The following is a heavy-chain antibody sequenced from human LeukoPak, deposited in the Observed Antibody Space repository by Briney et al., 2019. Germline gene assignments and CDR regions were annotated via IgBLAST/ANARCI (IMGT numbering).Heavy chain of an antibody. CDR2: IKSKTDGGTT. CDR3: TSGGHYFDP. CDR1: GFTSSNAW. D-gene: IGHD1-26*01. Sequence: GGSLSLSCAASGFTSSNAWMSWVRQAPGKGLEWVGRIKSKTDGGTTDYAAPLKGRFSISRDDSKNTLYLQMNSLKIEDTAVYSCTSGGHYFDPWGQGTLVTVSS. J-gene: IGHJ5*02. V-gene: IGHV3-15*01.